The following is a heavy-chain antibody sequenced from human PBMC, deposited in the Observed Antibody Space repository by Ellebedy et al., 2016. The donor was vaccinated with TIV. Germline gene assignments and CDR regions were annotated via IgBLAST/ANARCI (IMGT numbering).Heavy chain of an antibody. V-gene: IGHV3-74*01. CDR3: ARDGVWGGDY. CDR1: GFTFSSYA. D-gene: IGHD2-8*01. J-gene: IGHJ4*02. Sequence: GGSLRLSXAASGFTFSSYAMSWVRQAPGKGLVLVSRINKDGSSTNYADSVKGRFTISRDNAQNTLYLQMNSLRAEDTAVYYCARDGVWGGDYWGQGTLVTVSS. CDR2: INKDGSST.